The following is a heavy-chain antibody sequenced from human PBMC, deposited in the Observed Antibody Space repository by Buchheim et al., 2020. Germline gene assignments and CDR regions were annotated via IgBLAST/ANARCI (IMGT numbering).Heavy chain of an antibody. CDR3: APIQQQWVVNGFDS. D-gene: IGHD6-19*01. CDR2: IKPDGSEK. CDR1: GITFSVYW. V-gene: IGHV3-7*01. J-gene: IGHJ4*02. Sequence: EVQLVESGGGLVQPGGSLRLSCAVSGITFSVYWMSWVRQAPGKGLEWVANIKPDGSEKYYVVSVKGRFTISRDNAKNSLFLQMNSLRAEDTAVYYCAPIQQQWVVNGFDSWGLGTL.